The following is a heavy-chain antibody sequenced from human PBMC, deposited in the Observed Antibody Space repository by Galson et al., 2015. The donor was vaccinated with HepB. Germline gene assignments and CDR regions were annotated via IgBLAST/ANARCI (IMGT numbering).Heavy chain of an antibody. V-gene: IGHV3-15*01. D-gene: IGHD5-18*01. CDR1: EFTFNIAW. Sequence: SLRLSCAASEFTFNIAWMSWVRQAPGKGLEWVGRVKAKTHGGTADYAAPVKGRFTILRDDSENTVYLHMSSLKTEDTAVYYCTTEGYTYGYHAMDVWGQGTTVTVS. CDR3: TTEGYTYGYHAMDV. J-gene: IGHJ6*02. CDR2: VKAKTHGGTA.